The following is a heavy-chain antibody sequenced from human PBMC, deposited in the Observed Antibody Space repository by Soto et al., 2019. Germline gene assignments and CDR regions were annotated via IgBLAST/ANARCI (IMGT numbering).Heavy chain of an antibody. Sequence: ASVKVSCKASGYTFTSYAMHCVRQAPGQRLEWMGWINAGNGNTKYSQKFQGRVTITRDTSASTAYMELSSLRFEDTAVYYCARDRRYYDLLTGYYSYYYYGMDVWGQGTTVTVSS. D-gene: IGHD3-9*01. J-gene: IGHJ6*02. CDR3: ARDRRYYDLLTGYYSYYYYGMDV. CDR1: GYTFTSYA. CDR2: INAGNGNT. V-gene: IGHV1-3*01.